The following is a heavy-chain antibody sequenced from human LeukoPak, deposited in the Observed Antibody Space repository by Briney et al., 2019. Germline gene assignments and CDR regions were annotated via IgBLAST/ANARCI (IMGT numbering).Heavy chain of an antibody. CDR2: IIPIFGTA. D-gene: IGHD5-12*01. V-gene: IGHV1-69*13. CDR3: ARGGGYSGYAAGYYYYMDV. Sequence: ASVKVSCKASGGTFSSYAISWVRQAPGQGLKWMGGIIPIFGTANYAQKFQGRVTITADESTSTAYMELSSLRSEDTAVYYCARGGGYSGYAAGYYYYMDVWGKGTTVTISS. CDR1: GGTFSSYA. J-gene: IGHJ6*03.